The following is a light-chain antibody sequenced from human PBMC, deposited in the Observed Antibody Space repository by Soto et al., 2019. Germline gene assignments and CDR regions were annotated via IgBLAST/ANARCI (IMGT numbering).Light chain of an antibody. V-gene: IGKV1-5*01. Sequence: DIQMTQSPSTLSASVGDRLSITCRASQSISSWLAWYQQKPGKAPKLLIYDASSLESGVPSRLSGSGSGTEFTLTISSMKPDDFATYYCQQYNSYWTFGQGTKVDI. CDR1: QSISSW. CDR3: QQYNSYWT. CDR2: DAS. J-gene: IGKJ1*01.